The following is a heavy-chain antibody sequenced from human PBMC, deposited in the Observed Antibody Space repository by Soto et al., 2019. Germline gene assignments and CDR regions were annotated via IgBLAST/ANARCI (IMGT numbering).Heavy chain of an antibody. CDR3: ARGKTNYFFDL. Sequence: SETLSLTCVVSGGSISRGDFSWTWIRQPPGKGLEWVGYIYRSGSPYYNPFLKSPVSISLDKSKNQFSLNLTSVTAADTAVYYCARGKTNYFFDLWGQGHLVTVSS. J-gene: IGHJ4*02. V-gene: IGHV4-30-2*01. CDR2: IYRSGSP. CDR1: GGSISRGDFS. D-gene: IGHD3-10*01.